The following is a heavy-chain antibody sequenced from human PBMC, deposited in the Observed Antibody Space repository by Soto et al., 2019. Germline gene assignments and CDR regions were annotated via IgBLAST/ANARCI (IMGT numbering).Heavy chain of an antibody. CDR3: TTGNSGSYYFDY. CDR2: IKSKTDGGTT. J-gene: IGHJ4*02. V-gene: IGHV3-15*01. CDR1: GFTFSNAW. Sequence: GGSLRLSCAASGFTFSNAWMSWVRQAPGKGLEWVGRIKSKTDGGTTDYAAPVKGRFTISRDDSKNTLYLQMNSLKTEDTAVYYCTTGNSGSYYFDYWGQGTLVTVSS. D-gene: IGHD1-26*01.